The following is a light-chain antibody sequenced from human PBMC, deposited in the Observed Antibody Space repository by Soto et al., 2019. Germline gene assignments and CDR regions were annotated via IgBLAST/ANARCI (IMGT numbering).Light chain of an antibody. CDR1: QSVTSNY. V-gene: IGKV3-20*01. J-gene: IGKJ2*01. CDR3: QQYGGPPVT. CDR2: GAS. Sequence: DIVLTQSPVTLSLSPGERATLSCRASQSVTSNYVAWYQQKPGQPPRLLIYGASSRATGIPDRFSGGGSGTDFTLTISSLEPEDFAVYYCQQYGGPPVTFAQGTKLEI.